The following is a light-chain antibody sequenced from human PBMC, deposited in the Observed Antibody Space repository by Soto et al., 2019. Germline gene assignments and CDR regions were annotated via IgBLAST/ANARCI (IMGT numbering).Light chain of an antibody. CDR3: QQRSNWPPA. CDR1: QSVNSY. CDR2: DAS. Sequence: EIVLTQSPATLSLSPGERANLSCRASQSVNSYLAWYQQKPGQGPRLLIYDASNRATGIPARFSGSGSGTDFTLTISSLEPEDLGVYYCQQRSNWPPAFGGGTKVEIK. J-gene: IGKJ4*01. V-gene: IGKV3-11*01.